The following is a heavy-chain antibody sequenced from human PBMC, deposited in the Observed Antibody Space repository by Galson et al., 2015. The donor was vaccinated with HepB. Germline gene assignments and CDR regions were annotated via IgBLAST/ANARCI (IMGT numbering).Heavy chain of an antibody. CDR1: GFTFSSYS. D-gene: IGHD1-1*01. CDR3: ARDSEDQLVPDY. V-gene: IGHV3-21*01. CDR2: ISGTDNDI. J-gene: IGHJ4*02. Sequence: SLRLSCAASGFTFSSYSMNWVRQAPGKGLEWVSSISGTDNDIYYADSVKGRFAISRDNAKSSLYLQMNSLRAEDTAVYYCARDSEDQLVPDYWGQGTLVTVSS.